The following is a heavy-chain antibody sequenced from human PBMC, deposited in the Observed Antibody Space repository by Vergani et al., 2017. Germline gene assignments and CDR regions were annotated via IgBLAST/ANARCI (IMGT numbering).Heavy chain of an antibody. Sequence: QLQLQQSGPGLVKPSETLFLTCTVSADSISSGGYYWSWIRQHPGKGLEWIGYIYYSGSTYYNPSLKSRVTISVDTSKNQFSLKLSSVTAADTAVYYCARVGDGYSFDYWGQGTLVTVSS. J-gene: IGHJ4*02. V-gene: IGHV4-31*03. CDR3: ARVGDGYSFDY. CDR1: ADSISSGGYY. CDR2: IYYSGST. D-gene: IGHD5-24*01.